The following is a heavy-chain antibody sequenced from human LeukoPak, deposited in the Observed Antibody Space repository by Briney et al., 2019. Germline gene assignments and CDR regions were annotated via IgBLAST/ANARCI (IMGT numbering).Heavy chain of an antibody. J-gene: IGHJ4*02. Sequence: PGGSLTLSCAVSGFPVSSNYMSWVRQAPGKGLEWVSIIYSGGSTYYADSVKGRFTISRDNSKNTVYLQMNSLRAEDTAVYYCARGAPIVVVDWGQGTLVTVSS. D-gene: IGHD2-15*01. CDR3: ARGAPIVVVD. CDR2: IYSGGST. V-gene: IGHV3-53*01. CDR1: GFPVSSNY.